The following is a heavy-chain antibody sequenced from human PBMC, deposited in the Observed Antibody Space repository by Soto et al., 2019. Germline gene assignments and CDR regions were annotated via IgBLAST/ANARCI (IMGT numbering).Heavy chain of an antibody. D-gene: IGHD3-22*01. V-gene: IGHV1-69*13. CDR3: ATSPHSSGYYSFWGLDY. CDR1: GGTFSSYA. CDR2: IIPIFGTA. Sequence: GASVKVSCKASGGTFSSYAISWVRQAPGQGLEWMGGIIPIFGTANYAQKFQGRVTITADESTSTAYMELSSLRSEDTAVYYCATSPHSSGYYSFWGLDYWGQGTLVTVSS. J-gene: IGHJ4*02.